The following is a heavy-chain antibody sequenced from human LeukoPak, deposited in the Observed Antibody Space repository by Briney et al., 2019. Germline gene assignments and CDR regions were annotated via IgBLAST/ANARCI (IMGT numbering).Heavy chain of an antibody. CDR3: ASRNYYAWGTERGYLFDF. J-gene: IGHJ4*02. V-gene: IGHV1-18*01. CDR1: GYTFNSVG. CDR2: ISAYNGNT. Sequence: ASVKVSCKASGYTFNSVGISWGRQAPGQGLEWMGWISAYNGNTNYAQKLQGRVTMTTDTSTSTAYMVLRSLRSDDTSVYYCASRNYYAWGTERGYLFDFWGQGTLVTVSS. D-gene: IGHD3-10*01.